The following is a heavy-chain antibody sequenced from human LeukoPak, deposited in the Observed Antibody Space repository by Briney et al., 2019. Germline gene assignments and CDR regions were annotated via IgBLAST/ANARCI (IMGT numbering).Heavy chain of an antibody. CDR3: ARVQLERSGEPFDY. CDR1: GYAFSSDG. V-gene: IGHV1-18*01. D-gene: IGHD1-1*01. Sequence: ASVKVSCKASGYAFSSDGISWVRHAPGQGLEWMGWISSYNGNTKYAEKLQGRVTMTTDTSTSTAYMELRSLRSDDTAVYYCARVQLERSGEPFDYWGQGTLVTVSS. J-gene: IGHJ4*02. CDR2: ISSYNGNT.